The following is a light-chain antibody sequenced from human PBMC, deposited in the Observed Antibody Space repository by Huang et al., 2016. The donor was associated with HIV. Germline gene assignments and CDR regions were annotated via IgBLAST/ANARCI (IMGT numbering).Light chain of an antibody. CDR1: QSIKSN. CDR2: GAS. Sequence: IGMTQSPVTLSVSPGERAALSCRAGQSIKSNLAWYQQKPGQAPSLLFDGASTRTTGGPPRFSGSGSGTEFTLTINNLQSDDFAVYYCQQYDYWPPVTFGQGTKV. J-gene: IGKJ1*01. CDR3: QQYDYWPPVT. V-gene: IGKV3-15*01.